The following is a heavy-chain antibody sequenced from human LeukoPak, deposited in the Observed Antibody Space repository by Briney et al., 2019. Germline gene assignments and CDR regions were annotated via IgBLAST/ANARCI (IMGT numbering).Heavy chain of an antibody. D-gene: IGHD3-3*01. V-gene: IGHV3-7*01. CDR1: GFTFSSYW. J-gene: IGHJ4*02. Sequence: GGSLRLSCAASGFTFSSYWMSWVRQAPGKGLGWVANIKQDGSEKYYVDSVKGRFTISRDNAKNSLYLQMDSLRAEDTAMYYCASLKLRFLEWLFDSWGQGTLVAVSS. CDR2: IKQDGSEK. CDR3: ASLKLRFLEWLFDS.